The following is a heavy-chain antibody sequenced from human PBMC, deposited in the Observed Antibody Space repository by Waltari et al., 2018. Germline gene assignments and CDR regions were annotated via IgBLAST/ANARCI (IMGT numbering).Heavy chain of an antibody. Sequence: EVQLVEFGGGLVQPGRSLRLSCAAAGFNFGNYAMYWVRQAPGKGLEWVAGISWNSGSIGYVDSVKGRFTISRDNARNTLYLEMSSLRIEDTAMYYCTKATLPAGNMDFYHGVDVWGQGTTVTVSS. D-gene: IGHD6-13*01. CDR2: ISWNSGSI. J-gene: IGHJ6*02. CDR1: GFNFGNYA. V-gene: IGHV3-9*01. CDR3: TKATLPAGNMDFYHGVDV.